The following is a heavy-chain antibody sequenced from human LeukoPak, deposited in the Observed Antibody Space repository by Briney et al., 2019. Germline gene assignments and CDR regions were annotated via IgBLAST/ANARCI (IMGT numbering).Heavy chain of an antibody. CDR1: GGSISSSN. CDR3: AKDRGIVGARLDP. J-gene: IGHJ5*02. V-gene: IGHV3-23*01. D-gene: IGHD1-26*01. CDR2: ISGSGGST. Sequence: PSETLSLTCAVSGGSISSSNWWSWVRQAPGKGLEWVSAISGSGGSTYYADSVKGRFTVSRDNSKNTLYLQMNSLRAEDTAIYYCAKDRGIVGARLDPWGQGTLVTVSS.